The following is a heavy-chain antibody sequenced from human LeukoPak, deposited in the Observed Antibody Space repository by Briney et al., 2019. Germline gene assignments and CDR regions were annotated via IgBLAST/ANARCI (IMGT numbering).Heavy chain of an antibody. J-gene: IGHJ1*01. V-gene: IGHV3-23*01. CDR1: GFTFSSYA. Sequence: PGGSLRLSCAASGFTFSSYAMTWVRQAPGKGLEWVSSISGSTESTYYADSVKGRFTISRDNSKNTLYLQMNSLRAEDTAVYYCTKDRANDGLEYFQYWGQGTLVTVSS. CDR2: ISGSTEST. CDR3: TKDRANDGLEYFQY. D-gene: IGHD2-8*01.